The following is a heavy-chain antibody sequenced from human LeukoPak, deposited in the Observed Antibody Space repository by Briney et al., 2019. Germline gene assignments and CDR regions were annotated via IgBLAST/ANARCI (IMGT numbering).Heavy chain of an antibody. CDR2: ISSSGSTI. D-gene: IGHD2-15*01. CDR3: ARSPRYCSGGSCYTFDY. CDR1: GFTFSDYY. V-gene: IGHV3-11*01. J-gene: IGHJ4*02. Sequence: GGSLRLSCAASGFTFSDYYMSWIRQAPGKGLEWVSYISSSGSTIYYADSVRGRFTISRDNAKNSLYLQMNSLRAEDTAVYYCARSPRYCSGGSCYTFDYWGQGTLITVSS.